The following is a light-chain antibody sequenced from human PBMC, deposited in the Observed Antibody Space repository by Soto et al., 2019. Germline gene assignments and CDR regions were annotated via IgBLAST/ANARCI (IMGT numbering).Light chain of an antibody. Sequence: SYELTQPPSVSVAPGKTARITCGGYNIASKSVHWYQQKAGQAPVLVIYYDTDRPSGIPGRFSGSNSENTATLIISRVEAGDEADYYCQVWDSNSEPVVFGGGTKLTVL. CDR1: NIASKS. J-gene: IGLJ2*01. CDR3: QVWDSNSEPVV. CDR2: YDT. V-gene: IGLV3-21*04.